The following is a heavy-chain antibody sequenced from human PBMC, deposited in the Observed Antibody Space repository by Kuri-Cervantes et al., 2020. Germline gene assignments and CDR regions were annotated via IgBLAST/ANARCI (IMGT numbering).Heavy chain of an antibody. CDR1: GGSISSDY. CDR3: ARGGGRYNWNYGGGWFDP. J-gene: IGHJ5*02. Sequence: GSLRLSCTVSGGSISSDYWSWIRQPPGKGLEWLGYIYNGVSPNYNPSLNSRVTISVDTSMNQFSLKLRSVTAADTAVYYCARGGGRYNWNYGGGWFDPWGQGTLVTVSS. CDR2: IYNGVSP. V-gene: IGHV4-59*13. D-gene: IGHD1-7*01.